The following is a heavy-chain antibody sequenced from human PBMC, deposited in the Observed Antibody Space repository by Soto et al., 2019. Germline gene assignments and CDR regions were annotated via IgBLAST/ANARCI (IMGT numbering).Heavy chain of an antibody. V-gene: IGHV3-21*01. CDR3: AKDPNYDFWSGYSGSGWFDP. CDR1: GFTFSSYS. J-gene: IGHJ5*02. D-gene: IGHD3-3*01. CDR2: ISGSSSNM. Sequence: PGGSLRLSCAASGFTFSSYSMNWVRQTPGKGLEWVSSISGSSSNMYYADSVKGRFTISRDNAKNSLYQQMNSLRAEDTAVYYCAKDPNYDFWSGYSGSGWFDPWGQGTLVTVSS.